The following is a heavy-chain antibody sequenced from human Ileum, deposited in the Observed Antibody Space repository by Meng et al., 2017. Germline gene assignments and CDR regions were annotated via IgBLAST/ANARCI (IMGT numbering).Heavy chain of an antibody. V-gene: IGHV4-61*08. CDR3: ARDHWGSLDY. D-gene: IGHD7-27*01. CDR2: AST. CDR1: GGSVSSSGYQ. Sequence: VQLQESGPGLVRPSGTPRPICAFAGGSVSSSGYQWGWIRQPPGKGLEWIGYASTNYNPSLKSRVTISVDTSKNQFSLKLTSVTAADTAVYYCARDHWGSLDYWGQGVLVTVSS. J-gene: IGHJ4*02.